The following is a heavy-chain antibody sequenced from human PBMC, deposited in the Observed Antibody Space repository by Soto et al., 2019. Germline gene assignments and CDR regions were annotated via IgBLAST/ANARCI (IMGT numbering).Heavy chain of an antibody. Sequence: EVQLVESGGGLVKPGGSLRLSCAASGFTFSSYSMNWVRQAPGKGLEWVSSISSSSSYIYYADSVKGRFTISRDNAKNSLYLQMNSLIAEDTAVYYCARDRELADAFDIWGQGTMVTVSS. CDR1: GFTFSSYS. CDR3: ARDRELADAFDI. J-gene: IGHJ3*02. V-gene: IGHV3-21*03. CDR2: ISSSSSYI. D-gene: IGHD1-26*01.